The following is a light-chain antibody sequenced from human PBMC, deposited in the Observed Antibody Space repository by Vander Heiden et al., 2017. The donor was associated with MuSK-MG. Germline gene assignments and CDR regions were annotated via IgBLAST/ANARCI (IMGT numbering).Light chain of an antibody. CDR3: QQYYSTPPWT. J-gene: IGKJ1*01. V-gene: IGKV4-1*01. Sequence: DIVMTQSPDSLAVSLGERATINCESSQSVLYSSNNKNYLAWYQQKPGQPPKLLIYWASTRESGVPDRFSGSGSGTDFTLTISGLQAEDVAVYYCQQYYSTPPWTFGQGTKVEIK. CDR2: WAS. CDR1: QSVLYSSNNKNY.